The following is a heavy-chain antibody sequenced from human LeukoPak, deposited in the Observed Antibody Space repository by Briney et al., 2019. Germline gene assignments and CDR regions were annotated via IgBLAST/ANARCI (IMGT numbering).Heavy chain of an antibody. CDR1: GGSFSGYY. CDR2: INHTGST. D-gene: IGHD3-16*01. Sequence: SETLSLTCAVYGGSFSGYYWSWIRQPPGRGLEWIGEINHTGSTNYNPSLKSRVTISVDTSKNQFSLKLSSVTAADTALYYCARGEYDYAWGSYSPNAFAMWGQGTMVTVSS. CDR3: ARGEYDYAWGSYSPNAFAM. J-gene: IGHJ3*02. V-gene: IGHV4-34*01.